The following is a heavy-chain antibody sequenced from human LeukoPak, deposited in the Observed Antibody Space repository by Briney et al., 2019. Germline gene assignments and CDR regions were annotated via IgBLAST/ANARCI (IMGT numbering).Heavy chain of an antibody. CDR3: AKRVSGTTFY. D-gene: IGHD1-1*01. CDR2: ISGSGATT. CDR1: GFTFSSYV. Sequence: PGGSLRLSCAASGFTFSSYVMSWVRQAPGKGLEWVSAISGSGATTYYADSVKGRFTIPRDNSKNTLYLHMNSLRAEDTAVYYCAKRVSGTTFYWGQGTLVTVSS. J-gene: IGHJ4*02. V-gene: IGHV3-23*01.